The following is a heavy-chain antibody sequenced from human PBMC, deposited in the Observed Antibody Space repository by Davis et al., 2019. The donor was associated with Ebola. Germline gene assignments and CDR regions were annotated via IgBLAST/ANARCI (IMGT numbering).Heavy chain of an antibody. V-gene: IGHV3-21*01. CDR2: ISASGNYM. Sequence: ESLKLPCAASGFTLSNSDVTWVRQAPEKGLEWIASISASGNYMHYADSVDGRFSVSRDNAKNSLYLQMNSLRAEDTAVYYCAREREYALTGYYKGRPLDYWGQGTLVTVSS. D-gene: IGHD3-9*01. J-gene: IGHJ4*02. CDR3: AREREYALTGYYKGRPLDY. CDR1: GFTLSNSD.